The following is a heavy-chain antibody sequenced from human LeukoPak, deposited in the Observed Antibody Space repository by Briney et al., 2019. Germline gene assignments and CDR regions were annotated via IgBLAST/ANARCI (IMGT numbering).Heavy chain of an antibody. J-gene: IGHJ5*02. D-gene: IGHD3-16*02. CDR2: IIPILGIA. CDR3: ARGPVSLTNWFNP. V-gene: IGHV1-69*04. CDR1: GGTFSSYA. Sequence: SVKVSCKASGGTFSSYAISWVRQAPGQGLEWMGRIIPILGIANYAQKFQGRVTITADKSTSTAYMELSSLRSEDTAVYYCARGPVSLTNWFNPWGQGTLVTVSS.